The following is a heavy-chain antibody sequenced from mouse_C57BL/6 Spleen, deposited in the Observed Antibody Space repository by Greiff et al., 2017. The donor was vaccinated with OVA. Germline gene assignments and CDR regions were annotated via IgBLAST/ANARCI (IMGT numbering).Heavy chain of an antibody. CDR3: ARVYYGKGYYAMDY. CDR1: GFTFSDYG. Sequence: DVMLVESGGGLVKPGGSLKLSCAASGFTFSDYGMHWVRQAPEKGLEWVAYIRSGSSTIYYADTVQGRFTISRDNAKNTLFLQMTSLRSEDTAMYYCARVYYGKGYYAMDYWGQGTSVTVSS. D-gene: IGHD1-2*01. J-gene: IGHJ4*01. CDR2: IRSGSSTI. V-gene: IGHV5-17*01.